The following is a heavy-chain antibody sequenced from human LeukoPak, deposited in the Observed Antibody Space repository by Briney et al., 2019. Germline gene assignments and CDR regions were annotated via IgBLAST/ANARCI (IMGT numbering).Heavy chain of an antibody. CDR2: ISGSGSTI. CDR1: GFTFSDYY. D-gene: IGHD3-3*01. V-gene: IGHV3-11*04. J-gene: IGHJ4*02. Sequence: GGSLRLSCAASGFTFSDYYMNWIRQAPGKGLEWVSYISGSGSTIYYADSVKGRFIISRDNAKNSLYLQMNSLRAEDTAVYYCARDHGVEWLFKNWGQGTLVTVSS. CDR3: ARDHGVEWLFKN.